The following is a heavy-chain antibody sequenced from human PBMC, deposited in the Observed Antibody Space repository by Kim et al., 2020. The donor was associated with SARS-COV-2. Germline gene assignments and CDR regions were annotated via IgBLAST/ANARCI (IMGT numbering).Heavy chain of an antibody. CDR1: GGTFSSYA. J-gene: IGHJ4*02. V-gene: IGHV1-69*13. Sequence: SVKVSCKASGGTFSSYAISWVRQAPGQGLEWMGGIIPIFGTANYAQKFQGRVTITADESTSTAYMELSSLRSEDTAVYYCARVRGMATLSLAFDYWGQGTLVTVSS. CDR3: ARVRGMATLSLAFDY. CDR2: IIPIFGTA. D-gene: IGHD5-12*01.